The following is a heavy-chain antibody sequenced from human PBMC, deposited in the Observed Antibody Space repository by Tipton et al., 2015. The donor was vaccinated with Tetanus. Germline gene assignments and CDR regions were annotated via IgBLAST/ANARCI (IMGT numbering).Heavy chain of an antibody. CDR3: AKVSPYQPLLTYNDY. Sequence: SLRLSCAASGFTFSSYAMSWVRQAPGKELEWVSAISGSGGSTYYADSVKGRFTISRDNSKNTLYLQMNSLRAEDTAVYYCAKVSPYQPLLTYNDYWGQGTLVTVSS. V-gene: IGHV3-23*01. J-gene: IGHJ4*02. D-gene: IGHD2-2*01. CDR2: ISGSGGST. CDR1: GFTFSSYA.